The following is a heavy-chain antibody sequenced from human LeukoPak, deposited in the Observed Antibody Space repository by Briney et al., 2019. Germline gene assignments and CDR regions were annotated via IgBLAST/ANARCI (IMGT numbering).Heavy chain of an antibody. J-gene: IGHJ4*02. CDR2: ISGSGGST. CDR3: AKGSRGYPPPCDY. V-gene: IGHV3-23*01. D-gene: IGHD5-12*01. CDR1: GFTFSSYA. Sequence: GGSLRLSCAASGFTFSSYAMCWVRQAPGKGLGWVSAISGSGGSTYYADSAKGGFTISRDNSKNTLYLQMNRLRAEDTAVYYSAKGSRGYPPPCDYWGRGTRVTVSS.